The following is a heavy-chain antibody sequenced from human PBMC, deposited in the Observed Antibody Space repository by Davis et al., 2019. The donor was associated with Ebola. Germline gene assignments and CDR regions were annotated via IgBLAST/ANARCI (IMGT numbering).Heavy chain of an antibody. CDR2: IYYSGIT. CDR3: ARHMGSSGWVLPNWFDP. J-gene: IGHJ5*02. Sequence: SETLSLTCTVSGGSIISSSSYWGWIRQPPRKGLEWIGSIYYSGITYYNPSLKSRVTISVDTSKNQFSLKLSSVTAADTAVYYCARHMGSSGWVLPNWFDPWGQGTLVTVSS. D-gene: IGHD6-19*01. V-gene: IGHV4-39*01. CDR1: GGSIISSSSY.